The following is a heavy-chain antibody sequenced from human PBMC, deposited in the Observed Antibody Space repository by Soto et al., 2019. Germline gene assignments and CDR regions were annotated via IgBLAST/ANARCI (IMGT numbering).Heavy chain of an antibody. V-gene: IGHV1-8*01. CDR3: ARGKVAVVPAAKPRSRPVCCWLDP. J-gene: IGHJ5*02. CDR2: MNPNSGNT. CDR1: GYTFTSYD. Sequence: GASVKVSRTASGYTFTSYDINWVRKATGQGLEWMGWMNPNSGNTGYAQKFQGRVTMTRNTSISTAYMELSSLRSEDTAVYYCARGKVAVVPAAKPRSRPVCCWLDPWGQGTLVTVSS. D-gene: IGHD2-2*01.